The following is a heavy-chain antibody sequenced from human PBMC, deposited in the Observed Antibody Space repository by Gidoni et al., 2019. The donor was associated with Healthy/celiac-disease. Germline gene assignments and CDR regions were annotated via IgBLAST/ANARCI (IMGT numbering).Heavy chain of an antibody. CDR1: GFTFSSYA. CDR3: AKANLIGGYSYGYFALDY. V-gene: IGHV3-23*01. CDR2: ISGSGGST. D-gene: IGHD5-18*01. Sequence: EVQLLESGGGLVQPGGSLRLSCAASGFTFSSYAMSWVRQAPGKGLEWVSAISGSGGSTYYADSVKGRFTISRDNSKNTLYLQMNSLRAEDTAVYYCAKANLIGGYSYGYFALDYWGQGTLVTVSS. J-gene: IGHJ4*02.